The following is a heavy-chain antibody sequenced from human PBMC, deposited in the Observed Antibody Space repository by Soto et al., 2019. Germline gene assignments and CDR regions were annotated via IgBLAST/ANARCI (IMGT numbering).Heavy chain of an antibody. CDR1: GFTFSRYA. J-gene: IGHJ4*02. V-gene: IGHV3-23*01. D-gene: IGHD3-9*01. CDR3: AKGAELRYFDWLLSYFDY. CDR2: ISGSGGST. Sequence: GGSLRLSCAASGFTFSRYAMSWVRQAPGKGLEWVSAISGSGGSTYYADSVKGRFTISRDNSKNTLYLQMNSLRAEDTAVYYCAKGAELRYFDWLLSYFDYWGQGTLVTVSS.